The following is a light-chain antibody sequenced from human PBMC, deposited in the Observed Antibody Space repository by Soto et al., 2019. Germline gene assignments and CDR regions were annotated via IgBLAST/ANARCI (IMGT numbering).Light chain of an antibody. CDR3: SAYRSGPLYV. CDR1: SSRAATSNF. Sequence: QSVLTQPASVSGAPGQSSSVSCTWISSRAATSNFVSWYQHHPGKAPRLILYDVTHRPSGISNRFSGSKSGDSASLTISGLQAEDEAHYYCSAYRSGPLYVFGTGTKVTVL. J-gene: IGLJ1*01. V-gene: IGLV2-14*03. CDR2: DVT.